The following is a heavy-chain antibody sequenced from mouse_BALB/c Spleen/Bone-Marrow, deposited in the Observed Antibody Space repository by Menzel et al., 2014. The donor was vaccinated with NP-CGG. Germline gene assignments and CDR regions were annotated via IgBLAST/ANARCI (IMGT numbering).Heavy chain of an antibody. CDR3: ARSHGYYPYWYFDV. CDR1: GCTFTSYW. D-gene: IGHD2-3*01. J-gene: IGHJ1*01. CDR2: IDPSDSET. Sequence: QVQLQQPGAELVKPGAPVKLSCKASGCTFTSYWMNWVKQRPGRGLEWIGRIDPSDSETHYNQKSKDKATLTVDKSSSTAYIQLSSLTSEDSAVYYCARSHGYYPYWYFDVWGAGTTVTVSS. V-gene: IGHV1-69*02.